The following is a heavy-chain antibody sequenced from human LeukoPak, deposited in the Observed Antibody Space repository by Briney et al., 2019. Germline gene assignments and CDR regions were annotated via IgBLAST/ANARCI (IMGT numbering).Heavy chain of an antibody. CDR2: IYYSGST. D-gene: IGHD1-26*01. V-gene: IGHV4-39*01. CDR3: ARGRLKWELLIGFDY. J-gene: IGHJ4*02. Sequence: SETLSLTCTVSGVSISSSSYYWGWIRQPPGKGLEWIGSIYYSGSTYYNPSLKSRVTISVDTSKNQFSLKLSSVTAADTAVYYCARGRLKWELLIGFDYWGQGTLVTVSS. CDR1: GVSISSSSYY.